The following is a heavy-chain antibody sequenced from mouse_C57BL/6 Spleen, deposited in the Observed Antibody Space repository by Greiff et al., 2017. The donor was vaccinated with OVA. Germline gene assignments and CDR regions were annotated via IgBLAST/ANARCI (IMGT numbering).Heavy chain of an antibody. D-gene: IGHD1-1*01. Sequence: QVQLQQSGAELVRPGTSVKVSCKASGYAFTNYLIEWVKQRPGQGLEWIGVINPGSGGTNYTEKFKGRATLTADKSSSTAYMQLSSLTSEDSAVYFCARGDYGSGLDYWGQGTTLTVSS. V-gene: IGHV1-54*01. CDR3: ARGDYGSGLDY. CDR2: INPGSGGT. J-gene: IGHJ2*01. CDR1: GYAFTNYL.